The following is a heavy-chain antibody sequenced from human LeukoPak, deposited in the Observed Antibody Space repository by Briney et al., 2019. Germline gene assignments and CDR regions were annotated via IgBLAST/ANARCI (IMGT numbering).Heavy chain of an antibody. CDR2: ISSSSSTI. Sequence: GGSLRLSCAASGFTFSSYGTTWVRQAPGKGLEWVSYISSSSSTIYYADSVKGRFTISRDNAKNSLYLQLNSLKTEDTAVYYCTTGRGYSYGYGAFDIWGQGTMVTVSS. D-gene: IGHD5-18*01. V-gene: IGHV3-48*01. CDR3: TTGRGYSYGYGAFDI. J-gene: IGHJ3*02. CDR1: GFTFSSYG.